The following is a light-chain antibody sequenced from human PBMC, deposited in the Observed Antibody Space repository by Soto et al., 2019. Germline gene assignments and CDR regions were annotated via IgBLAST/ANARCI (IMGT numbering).Light chain of an antibody. V-gene: IGLV1-40*01. Sequence: QSVLTQPPSVSGAPGQRVTISCAGSSSNIGAGYDVHWYQQLPGTVPKLLMYGSTNRPSGVPDRFSGSKSGTSATLAITGLQAEDEADYYCQAYDSSLSAVLFGGGTKLTV. CDR3: QAYDSSLSAVL. CDR1: SSNIGAGYD. J-gene: IGLJ2*01. CDR2: GST.